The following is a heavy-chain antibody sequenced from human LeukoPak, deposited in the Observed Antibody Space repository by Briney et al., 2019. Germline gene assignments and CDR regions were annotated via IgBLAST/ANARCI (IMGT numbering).Heavy chain of an antibody. D-gene: IGHD5-12*01. Sequence: SETLSLTCAVSGASISTNNWWVWVRQSPGKGLEWIGEIYHNGNRNYNPSLKSRLTISVDKSKNQFSLNLSSVTAADTAVYYCARGPSVAAHLDYWGQGTLVTVS. CDR3: ARGPSVAAHLDY. J-gene: IGHJ4*02. V-gene: IGHV4-4*02. CDR2: IYHNGNR. CDR1: GASISTNNW.